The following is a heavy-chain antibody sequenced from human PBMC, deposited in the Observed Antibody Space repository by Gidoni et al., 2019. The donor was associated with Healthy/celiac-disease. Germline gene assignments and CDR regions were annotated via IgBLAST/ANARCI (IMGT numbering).Heavy chain of an antibody. CDR3: AKLDYYDSSGYYYLPGAFDI. D-gene: IGHD3-22*01. CDR2: ISGSVGST. J-gene: IGHJ3*02. CDR1: EFTFSSYA. V-gene: IGHV3-23*01. Sequence: EVQLLESGGGLVQPGGYLRLSCAASEFTFSSYAMSWVREAPGKGLEWVSAISGSVGSTYYADSVKGRFTISRDNSKNTLYLQMNSLRAEDTAVYYCAKLDYYDSSGYYYLPGAFDIWCQGTMVTVSS.